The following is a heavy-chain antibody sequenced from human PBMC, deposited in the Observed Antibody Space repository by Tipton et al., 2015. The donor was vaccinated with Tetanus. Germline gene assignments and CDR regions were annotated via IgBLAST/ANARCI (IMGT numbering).Heavy chain of an antibody. D-gene: IGHD2-21*02. V-gene: IGHV3-7*01. CDR3: VRSGVSVRVTPWF. CDR1: GLTFSTYW. CDR2: IKQDSTEK. Sequence: GSLRLSCAASGLTFSTYWMTWVRQAPGKGLEWVANIKQDSTEKYYVDSVKGRFTVSRDNAKSSLYLQMNSLRVEDTAVYYCVRSGVSVRVTPWFWGQGTLVTVSS. J-gene: IGHJ4*02.